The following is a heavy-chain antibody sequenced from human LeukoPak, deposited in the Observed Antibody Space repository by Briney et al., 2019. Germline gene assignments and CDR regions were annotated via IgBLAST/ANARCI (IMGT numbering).Heavy chain of an antibody. Sequence: PVKVSCKASGGTLSSDAISWVRQAPGQELEWLRGVIAIYDTANYARKFQARATTPAEEHTSTAYMELSSLRSEDTAVYYCASGHGSSSDNWGQGTLVTVSS. CDR1: GGTLSSDA. J-gene: IGHJ4*02. D-gene: IGHD6-6*01. CDR3: ASGHGSSSDN. V-gene: IGHV1-69*01. CDR2: VIAIYDTA.